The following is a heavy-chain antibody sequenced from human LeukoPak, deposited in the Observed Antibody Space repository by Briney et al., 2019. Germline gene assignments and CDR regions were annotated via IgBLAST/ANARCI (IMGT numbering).Heavy chain of an antibody. V-gene: IGHV3-23*01. CDR2: ISGSGGST. J-gene: IGHJ6*02. D-gene: IGHD6-13*01. Sequence: GGSLRLSCAASGFIVSTNYMSWVRQAPGKGLEWVSAISGSGGSTYYADSVKGRFTISRDNSKNTLYLQMNSLRAEDTAVYYCAKDPGYSSSWPYYCYYYGMDVWGQGTTVTVSS. CDR1: GFIVSTNY. CDR3: AKDPGYSSSWPYYCYYYGMDV.